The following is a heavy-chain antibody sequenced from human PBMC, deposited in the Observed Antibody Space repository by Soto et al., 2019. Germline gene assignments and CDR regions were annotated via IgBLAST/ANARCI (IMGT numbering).Heavy chain of an antibody. CDR3: ASLGGYEKKRSSRLAIREDYYHYYGMAG. J-gene: IGHJ6*02. CDR2: VYIRGST. D-gene: IGHD5-12*01. V-gene: IGHV4-4*07. CDR1: ADFISRHY. Sequence: PSETLCLTSAVSADFISRHYWSWIRQPAGKGLEWLGRVYIRGSTIYNPSLESRVAMSVDTSKNQFSLKLTSMTAADTAVYYCASLGGYEKKRSSRLAIREDYYHYYGMAGSGQGTNVTVSS.